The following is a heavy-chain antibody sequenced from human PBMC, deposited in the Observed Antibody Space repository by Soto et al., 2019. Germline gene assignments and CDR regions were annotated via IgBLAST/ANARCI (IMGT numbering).Heavy chain of an antibody. CDR1: GFTLSNYA. CDR2: ICDDGGSQ. CDR3: GIEQNSGYSRTADY. V-gene: IGHV3-30*14. Sequence: QVQLVESGGGVVQPGRSLRLSCVASGFTLSNYAMHWARQAPGKGLEWLGVICDDGGSQFYAHYMEGRFTISVDTSQNTLYLQMNSLRVVYTAVYFCGIEQNSGYSRTADYWGQGILVTVSS. J-gene: IGHJ4*02. D-gene: IGHD3-22*01.